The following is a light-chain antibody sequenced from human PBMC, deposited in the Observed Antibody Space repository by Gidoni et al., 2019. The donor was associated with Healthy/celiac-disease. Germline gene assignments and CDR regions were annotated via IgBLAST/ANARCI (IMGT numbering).Light chain of an antibody. CDR2: GAS. CDR3: QQYNNWPPGT. V-gene: IGKV3-15*01. Sequence: EIVMTQSPATLSVSPGERATLSCRASQSVSSNLAWYQQKPGQAPRLLIYGASTRATGIPARFSGSGSGTEFTLTISSLQSEDVAVYYCQQYNNWPPGTFGGGTKVEIK. CDR1: QSVSSN. J-gene: IGKJ4*01.